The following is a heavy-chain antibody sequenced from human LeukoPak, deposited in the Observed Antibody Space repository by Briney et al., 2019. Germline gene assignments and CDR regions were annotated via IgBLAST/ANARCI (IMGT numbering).Heavy chain of an antibody. CDR3: ARDHRPYYDILTGYYDY. Sequence: GGSLRLSCAASGFTFSSYGMRWVRQAPGKGLEWVAVIWYDGSNKYYADSVKGRFTISRDNSKNTLYLQMNSLRAEDTAVYYCARDHRPYYDILTGYYDYWGQGTLVTVSS. V-gene: IGHV3-33*01. J-gene: IGHJ4*02. D-gene: IGHD3-9*01. CDR2: IWYDGSNK. CDR1: GFTFSSYG.